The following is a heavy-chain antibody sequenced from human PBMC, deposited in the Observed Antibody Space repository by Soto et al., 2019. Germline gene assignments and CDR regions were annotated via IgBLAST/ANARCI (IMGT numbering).Heavy chain of an antibody. CDR3: ARARREKTFGVVMRYYYYMDV. J-gene: IGHJ6*03. CDR1: GFTFSSYS. Sequence: GGSLRLSCAASGFTFSSYSMNWVRQAPGKGLEWVSYISSSSSTIYYADSVKGRFTISRDNAKNSLYLQMNSLRAEDTAVYYCARARREKTFGVVMRYYYYMDVWGKGTTVTVSS. CDR2: ISSSSSTI. D-gene: IGHD3-3*01. V-gene: IGHV3-48*01.